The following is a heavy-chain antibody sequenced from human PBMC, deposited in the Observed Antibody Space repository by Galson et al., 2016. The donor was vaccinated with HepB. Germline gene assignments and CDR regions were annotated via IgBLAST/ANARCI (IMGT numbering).Heavy chain of an antibody. V-gene: IGHV2-5*02. Sequence: PALVKPTQTLTLTCTFSGFSLTTSGVGVGWIRQPPGKALEWLALTYWDDDKRYSTSLKSRLTINKDTSKNQVVIILTNMDLVDTATYYCAQSDWGSNAFDIWGQGTMVTVSS. J-gene: IGHJ3*02. CDR2: TYWDDDK. CDR3: AQSDWGSNAFDI. CDR1: GFSLTTSGVG. D-gene: IGHD7-27*01.